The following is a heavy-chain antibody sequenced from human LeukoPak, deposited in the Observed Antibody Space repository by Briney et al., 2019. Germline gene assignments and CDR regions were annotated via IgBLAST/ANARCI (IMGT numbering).Heavy chain of an antibody. V-gene: IGHV3-30*03. J-gene: IGHJ4*02. CDR2: VSYDGGHK. CDR3: ARDRINMMVLGHDSGLDC. Sequence: TGGSLRLSCVGSGFSLSDYGIHWVRQAPGKGLEWVAVVSYDGGHKYYADSVKGRFTISRDTSSDTVSLQMNSLRVEDTALYYCARDRINMMVLGHDSGLDCWGQGTLVTVSS. CDR1: GFSLSDYG. D-gene: IGHD3-22*01.